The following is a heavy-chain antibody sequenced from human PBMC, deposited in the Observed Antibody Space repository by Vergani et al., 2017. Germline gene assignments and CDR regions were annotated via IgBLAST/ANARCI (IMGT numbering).Heavy chain of an antibody. D-gene: IGHD2-2*01. CDR2: IKSDGSIT. V-gene: IGHV3-74*01. J-gene: IGHJ2*01. CDR1: GFSFSGYW. CDR3: AREGCSSTSCYAGWYFDL. Sequence: EVQLVESGGGLIHPGGSLRLSCEGSGFSFSGYWMHWVRQSPEKGLVWVSRIKSDGSITNYADSVKGRFTISRDNAKNTLYLEMNSLRAEDTAVYYCAREGCSSTSCYAGWYFDLWGRGTLVTVSS.